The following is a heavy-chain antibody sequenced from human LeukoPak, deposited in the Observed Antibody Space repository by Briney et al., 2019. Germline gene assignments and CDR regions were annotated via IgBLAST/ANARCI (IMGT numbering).Heavy chain of an antibody. Sequence: PSETLSLTCTVYGGSISSSSYYWGWIRQPPGKGLEWIVSIYYSGSTYYNPSLKSLVTISVETSKNQFSLKLRSVTAADTAVYYCAGGYDSSAYQPFIDYWGQGTLVTVSS. CDR2: IYYSGST. CDR3: AGGYDSSAYQPFIDY. J-gene: IGHJ4*02. D-gene: IGHD3-22*01. CDR1: GGSISSSSYY. V-gene: IGHV4-39*01.